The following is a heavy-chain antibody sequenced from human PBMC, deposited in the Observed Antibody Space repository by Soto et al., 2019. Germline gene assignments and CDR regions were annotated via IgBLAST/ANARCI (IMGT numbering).Heavy chain of an antibody. J-gene: IGHJ6*02. CDR2: IKQDGSEK. V-gene: IGHV3-7*01. Sequence: GGSLRLSCAASGFTFSSYEMNWVRQAPGKGLEWVANIKQDGSEKYYVDSVKGRFTISRDNAKNSLYLQMNSLRAEDTAVYYCARDRGRRGYSSSSPYYYYGMDVWGQGTTVTVSS. CDR1: GFTFSSYE. CDR3: ARDRGRRGYSSSSPYYYYGMDV. D-gene: IGHD6-6*01.